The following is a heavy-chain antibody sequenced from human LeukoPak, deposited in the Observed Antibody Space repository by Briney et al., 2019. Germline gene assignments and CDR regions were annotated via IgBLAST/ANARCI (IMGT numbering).Heavy chain of an antibody. V-gene: IGHV3-7*01. J-gene: IGHJ4*02. CDR2: IKQDGSEK. Sequence: GGSLRLSCVASGFTFSSRDWMTWVRQAPGKGLEWVANIKQDGSEKNYVDSVKGRFTISRDNAKNSLYLQMNSLRAEDTAVYYCARETDSTLFDYWGQGTLVTVSS. CDR1: GFTFSSRDW. D-gene: IGHD2-2*01. CDR3: ARETDSTLFDY.